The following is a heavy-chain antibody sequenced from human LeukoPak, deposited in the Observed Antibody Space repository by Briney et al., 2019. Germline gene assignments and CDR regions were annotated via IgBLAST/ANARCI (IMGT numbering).Heavy chain of an antibody. V-gene: IGHV3-9*01. D-gene: IGHD4-17*01. J-gene: IGHJ6*02. CDR1: GFTFDDYA. CDR3: AKDNDGDYYYYGMDV. CDR2: ISWNSGSI. Sequence: GRFLRLSCAASGFTFDDYAMHWVRQAPGKGLEWVSGISWNSGSIGYADSVKGRFTISRDNAKNSLYLQMNSLRAEDTALYYCAKDNDGDYYYYGMDVWGQGTTVTVSS.